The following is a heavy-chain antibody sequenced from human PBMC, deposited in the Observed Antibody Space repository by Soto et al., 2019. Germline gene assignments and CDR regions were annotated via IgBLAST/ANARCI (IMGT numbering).Heavy chain of an antibody. CDR2: VSFDGRNQ. V-gene: IGHV3-30*04. CDR3: ARALSGIYSSDC. CDR1: RFIFSSHT. J-gene: IGHJ4*01. Sequence: GSLRLSCAASRFIFSSHTMHWVRQAPGKGLEWVAAVSFDGRNQYYADSVRGRFTISRDNSNNILYLQMDGLQTEDMGVYFCARALSGIYSSDCWGQGTLVTVSS. D-gene: IGHD1-26*01.